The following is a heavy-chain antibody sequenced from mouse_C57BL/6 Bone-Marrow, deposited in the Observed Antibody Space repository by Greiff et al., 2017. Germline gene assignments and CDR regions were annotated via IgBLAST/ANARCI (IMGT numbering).Heavy chain of an antibody. CDR1: GFTFSDYG. CDR3: ARYYYGSTGFAY. CDR2: ISSGSSTI. Sequence: EVQLVESGGGLVKPGGSLKLSCAASGFTFSDYGMHWVRQAPEKGLEWVAYISSGSSTIYYADTVKGRFPISRDNAKNTLFLQMTSLRSEDTAMYYCARYYYGSTGFAYWGQGTLVTFSA. D-gene: IGHD1-1*01. J-gene: IGHJ3*01. V-gene: IGHV5-17*01.